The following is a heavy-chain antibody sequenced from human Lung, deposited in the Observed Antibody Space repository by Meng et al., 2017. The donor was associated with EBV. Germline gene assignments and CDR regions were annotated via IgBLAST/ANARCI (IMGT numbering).Heavy chain of an antibody. CDR1: GDGVSSSSAA. Sequence: QLRLQKSGPGLVKPSQTLSLTCVSSGDGVSSSSAAWTWIRQSPSRGLEWLGRTYYRSKWYNDYAVFVKSQITINPDTSKNQFSLQLNSVTPEDTAVYYCARGATSVFDLWGRGTLVTVSS. CDR2: TYYRSKWYN. V-gene: IGHV6-1*01. CDR3: ARGATSVFDL. J-gene: IGHJ2*01.